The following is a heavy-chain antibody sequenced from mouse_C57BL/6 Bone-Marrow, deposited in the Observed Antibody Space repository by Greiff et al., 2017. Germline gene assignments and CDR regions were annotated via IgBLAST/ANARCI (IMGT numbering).Heavy chain of an antibody. J-gene: IGHJ2*01. V-gene: IGHV14-4*01. Sequence: VQLKQSGAELVRPGASVKLSCTASGFNIKDDYMHWVKQRPEQGLEWIGWIDPENGDTEYASKFQGKATITADTSSNTAFLQRSSLTSEDTAVYYWTTWNLLLRYLDYWGQGTTLTVSS. CDR3: TTWNLLLRYLDY. CDR2: IDPENGDT. D-gene: IGHD1-1*01. CDR1: GFNIKDDY.